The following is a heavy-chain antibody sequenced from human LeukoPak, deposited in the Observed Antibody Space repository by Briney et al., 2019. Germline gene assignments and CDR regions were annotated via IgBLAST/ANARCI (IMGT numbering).Heavy chain of an antibody. D-gene: IGHD5-24*01. Sequence: PSETLSLTCTVSGVSISGYYWTWIRQPPGKGLEWIGYIYDSETTKSNPSLKSRVAISVDTSRNQFSLTLTSVTPADTAVYYLARGPVDRAPPLYDAFDIWGQGTKVTVSS. CDR1: GVSISGYY. V-gene: IGHV4-59*01. J-gene: IGHJ3*02. CDR2: IYDSETT. CDR3: ARGPVDRAPPLYDAFDI.